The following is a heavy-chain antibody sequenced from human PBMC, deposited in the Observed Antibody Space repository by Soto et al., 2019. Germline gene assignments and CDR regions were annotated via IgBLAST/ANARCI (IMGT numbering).Heavy chain of an antibody. J-gene: IGHJ4*02. Sequence: ASVKVSFKASGYTFTSYGLSWVRQAPGQGLEWMGWINPYNGNTKDTQKLQGRVTMTTDTSTSTAYMELRSLRSDDTAVYYCARDGSWYHYFDYWGQGTLVTVSS. CDR2: INPYNGNT. CDR3: ARDGSWYHYFDY. V-gene: IGHV1-18*01. D-gene: IGHD6-13*01. CDR1: GYTFTSYG.